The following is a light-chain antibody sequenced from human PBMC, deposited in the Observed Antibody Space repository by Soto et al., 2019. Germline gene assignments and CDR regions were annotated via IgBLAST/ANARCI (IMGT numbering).Light chain of an antibody. CDR1: QSSTIW. J-gene: IGKJ1*01. CDR3: QQYSSYSWT. Sequence: DIQMTQSPSTLSASVGDRVTITCRASQSSTIWLAWYQQKPGKAPNLLIYKASILESGVPSRFSGSGSGTEFTLTLNSLQPDDFATYYCQQYSSYSWTFGQGTKVEIK. V-gene: IGKV1-5*03. CDR2: KAS.